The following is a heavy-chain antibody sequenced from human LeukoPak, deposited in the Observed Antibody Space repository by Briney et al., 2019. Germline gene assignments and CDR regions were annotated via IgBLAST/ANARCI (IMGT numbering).Heavy chain of an antibody. V-gene: IGHV3-23*01. J-gene: IGHJ2*01. CDR1: GFTFSSYV. CDR2: ISGNGRNT. CDR3: ARGRGVYGYWYFDL. Sequence: GGSLRLSCAASGFTFSSYVMSWVRQAPGKGQEWVSTISGNGRNTYYADSVKGRFTISRDNSKITLYLEMNSLRAEDTAVYYCARGRGVYGYWYFDLWGRGTLVTVSS. D-gene: IGHD2-15*01.